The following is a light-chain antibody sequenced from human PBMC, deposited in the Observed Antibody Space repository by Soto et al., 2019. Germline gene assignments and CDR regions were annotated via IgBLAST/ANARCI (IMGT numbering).Light chain of an antibody. J-gene: IGKJ1*01. CDR2: DAS. Sequence: DIQMTQSPSTLSASVGYRVTITFRASQSISSWLAWYQQKPGKAPKLLIYDASSLESGVPSRFSGSGSGTEFTLTISSLQPDDFATYYCQQYNSYSWTFGQGTTVDIK. CDR3: QQYNSYSWT. V-gene: IGKV1-5*01. CDR1: QSISSW.